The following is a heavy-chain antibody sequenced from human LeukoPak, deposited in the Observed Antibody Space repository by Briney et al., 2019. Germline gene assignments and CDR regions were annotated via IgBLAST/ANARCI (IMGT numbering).Heavy chain of an antibody. D-gene: IGHD3-16*02. V-gene: IGHV4-59*01. Sequence: SETLSLTCTVSGGSISSYYWSWIRQPPGKGLEWIGYIYYSGSTKSKPSPKSRVTLSVETAKNQFSLQLSSVTAADTAVNYWARVGDYVRGSYRFSNWFDTWGQGTLVTVSS. J-gene: IGHJ5*02. CDR3: ARVGDYVRGSYRFSNWFDT. CDR2: IYYSGST. CDR1: GGSISSYY.